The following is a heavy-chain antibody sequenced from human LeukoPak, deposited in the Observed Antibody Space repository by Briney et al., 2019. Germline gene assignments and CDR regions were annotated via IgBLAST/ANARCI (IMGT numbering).Heavy chain of an antibody. Sequence: SETLSLTCTVSGGSISSSSYYWGWIRQPPGKGLEWIGSIYYSGSTYYNPSLKSRVTISVDTAKNQFSLKLSSVTAADTAVYYCARKVRGSGSYYNEDYWGQGTLVTVSS. CDR2: IYYSGST. J-gene: IGHJ4*02. D-gene: IGHD3-10*01. CDR1: GGSISSSSYY. CDR3: ARKVRGSGSYYNEDY. V-gene: IGHV4-39*01.